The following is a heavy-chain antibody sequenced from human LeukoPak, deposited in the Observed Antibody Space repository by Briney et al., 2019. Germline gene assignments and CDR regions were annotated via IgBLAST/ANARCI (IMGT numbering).Heavy chain of an antibody. CDR3: ARLYQLLREDYYYYMDV. V-gene: IGHV3-7*01. J-gene: IGHJ6*03. CDR2: IKQDGSEK. D-gene: IGHD2-2*01. CDR1: GFTFSSYW. Sequence: GGSLRLSCAASGFTFSSYWMSWVRQAPGKGLEWVANIKQDGSEKYYVDSVKGRFTISRDNAKNSLYLQMNSLRAEDTAVYSCARLYQLLREDYYYYMDVWGKGTTVTVSS.